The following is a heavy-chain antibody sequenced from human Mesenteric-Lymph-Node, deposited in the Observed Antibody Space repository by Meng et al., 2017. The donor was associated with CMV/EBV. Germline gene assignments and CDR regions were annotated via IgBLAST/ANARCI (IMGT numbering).Heavy chain of an antibody. J-gene: IGHJ4*02. D-gene: IGHD6-13*01. CDR2: IIPIFGTA. CDR3: AREGRAASVNPFDY. Sequence: SVKVSCKASGDTFSSFAIIWVRQAPGQGLEWMGGIIPIFGTANYPQKFQGRVTITTDESTSTAYMELSSLRSEDTAVYYCAREGRAASVNPFDYWGQGTLVTVSS. V-gene: IGHV1-69*05. CDR1: GDTFSSFA.